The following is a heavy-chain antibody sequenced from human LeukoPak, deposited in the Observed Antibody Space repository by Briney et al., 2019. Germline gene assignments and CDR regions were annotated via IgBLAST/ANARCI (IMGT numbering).Heavy chain of an antibody. D-gene: IGHD5-18*01. Sequence: GGSLRLSCAASGFTVSSNYMSWVRQAPGKGLEGVSVIYSGGSTYYADSVKGRFTISRDNSKNTLYLQMNSLRAEDTAVYYCARGRVRGYSYGPFDYWGQGTLVTVSS. CDR2: IYSGGST. CDR3: ARGRVRGYSYGPFDY. CDR1: GFTVSSNY. V-gene: IGHV3-66*01. J-gene: IGHJ4*02.